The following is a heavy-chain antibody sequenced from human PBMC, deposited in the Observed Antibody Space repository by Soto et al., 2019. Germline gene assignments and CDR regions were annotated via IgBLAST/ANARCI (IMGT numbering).Heavy chain of an antibody. D-gene: IGHD4-17*01. CDR2: IYYSGST. Sequence: SETLSLTCTVSGGSISSYYWSWIRQPPGKGLEWIGYIYYSGSTNYNPSLKSRVTISVDTSKNQFSLKLSSVTAADTAVYCCAREPYADYWGQGTLVTVSS. CDR1: GGSISSYY. CDR3: AREPYADY. V-gene: IGHV4-59*01. J-gene: IGHJ4*02.